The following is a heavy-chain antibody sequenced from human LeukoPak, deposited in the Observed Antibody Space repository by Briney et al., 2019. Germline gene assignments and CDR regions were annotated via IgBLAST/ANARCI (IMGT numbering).Heavy chain of an antibody. CDR1: GGTFSSYA. CDR2: IIPIFGTA. D-gene: IGHD2-15*01. Sequence: SVKVSCKASGGTFSSYAISWVRRAPGQGLEWMGGIIPIFGTANYAQKFQGRVTITADESTSTAYMELSSLRSEDTAVYYCARDRGYCSGGSCYSFDYWGQGTLVTVSS. J-gene: IGHJ4*02. CDR3: ARDRGYCSGGSCYSFDY. V-gene: IGHV1-69*13.